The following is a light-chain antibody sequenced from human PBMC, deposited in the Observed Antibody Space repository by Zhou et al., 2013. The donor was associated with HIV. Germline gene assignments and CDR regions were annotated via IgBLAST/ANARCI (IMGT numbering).Light chain of an antibody. CDR3: QQYDILPS. Sequence: DIQMAQSPSSLSASVGDRVTITCRASQSIRSSLNWYQQKPGKAPKLLIFAASSLESGVPSRFRGSGSGTYFTFTISSLQPEDIATYYCQQYDILPSFGQGTKLEIK. CDR1: QSIRSS. V-gene: IGKV1-33*01. CDR2: AAS. J-gene: IGKJ2*03.